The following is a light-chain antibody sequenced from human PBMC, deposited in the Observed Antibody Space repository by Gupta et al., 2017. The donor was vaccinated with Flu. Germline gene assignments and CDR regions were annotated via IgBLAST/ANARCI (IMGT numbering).Light chain of an antibody. V-gene: IGLV1-44*01. J-gene: IGLJ3*02. CDR2: ATA. Sequence: QSLLTQPPSASGTPGQTVTMSCSGSRSGIGTNTVNWYQQLPGTAPKLLIYATAQRPSEGPDRFSGSKSGSSASLAISGLRSDDEGYYYCSVWDDSLNNRLFGGGTRLTVL. CDR1: RSGIGTNT. CDR3: SVWDDSLNNRL.